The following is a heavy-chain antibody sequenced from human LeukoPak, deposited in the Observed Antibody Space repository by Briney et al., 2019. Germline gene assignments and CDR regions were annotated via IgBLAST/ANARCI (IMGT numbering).Heavy chain of an antibody. J-gene: IGHJ6*03. CDR2: IIPIFGTA. Sequence: SVKVSCKASGGTFSSYAISWVRQAPGQGLEWMGGIIPIFGTANYAQKFQGRVTITADKSTSTAYMELSSLRSEDTAVYYCALGVFDYYYYMDVWGKGTTVTISS. CDR3: ALGVFDYYYYMDV. CDR1: GGTFSSYA. V-gene: IGHV1-69*06.